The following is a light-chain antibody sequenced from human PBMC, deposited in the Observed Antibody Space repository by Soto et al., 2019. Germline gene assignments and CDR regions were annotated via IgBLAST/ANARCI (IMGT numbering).Light chain of an antibody. Sequence: QSVLTQPASVSGSPGQSITFSCTGTSSDVGSYNLVSWYQQHPGKAPKLMIYEVSKRPSGVSNRFSGSKSGNTASLTISGLQAEDEADYYCCSYAGSSTFDVVFGGGTKLTVL. CDR2: EVS. V-gene: IGLV2-23*02. J-gene: IGLJ2*01. CDR3: CSYAGSSTFDVV. CDR1: SSDVGSYNL.